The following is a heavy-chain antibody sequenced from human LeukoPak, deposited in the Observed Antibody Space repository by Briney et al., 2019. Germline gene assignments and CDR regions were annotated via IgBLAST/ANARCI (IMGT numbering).Heavy chain of an antibody. Sequence: GASVKVSCKASGYTFTSYAMHWVRQAPGQRLEWMGWINAGNGNTKHPQKFQGRVTITRDTSASTAYMELSSLRSEDTAVYYCAGGIVVYYDSSGYGPNDAFDIWGQGTMVTVSS. CDR2: INAGNGNT. J-gene: IGHJ3*02. CDR1: GYTFTSYA. V-gene: IGHV1-3*01. CDR3: AGGIVVYYDSSGYGPNDAFDI. D-gene: IGHD3-22*01.